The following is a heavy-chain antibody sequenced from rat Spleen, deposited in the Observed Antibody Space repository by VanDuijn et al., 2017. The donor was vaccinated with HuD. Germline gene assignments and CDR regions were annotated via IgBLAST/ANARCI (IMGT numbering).Heavy chain of an antibody. CDR3: AREAGIPFHYFDY. D-gene: IGHD1-4*01. Sequence: EVQLVESGGGLVQPGRSLKLSCAASGFTFSSFPMAWVRQAPTKGLEWVASISYDGSGTYYQNSVKGRFTISRDNAKNTLYLQMDSLRSEDTATYYCAREAGIPFHYFDYWGQGVMVTVSS. CDR2: ISYDGSGT. J-gene: IGHJ2*01. V-gene: IGHV5-7*01. CDR1: GFTFSSFP.